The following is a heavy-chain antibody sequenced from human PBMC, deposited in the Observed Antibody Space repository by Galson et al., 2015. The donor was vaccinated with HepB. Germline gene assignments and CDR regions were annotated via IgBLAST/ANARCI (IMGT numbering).Heavy chain of an antibody. D-gene: IGHD6-25*01. Sequence: SVKVSCKASGGTFRTYFISWVRQAPGQGLEWMGGIIPTLEVVKYAQKFQGRVTFTADKSTSTAYMELSSLRSEDTAIYYCARVQRGHYYGMDVWGQGTTVTVSS. CDR2: IIPTLEVV. V-gene: IGHV1-69*10. CDR1: GGTFRTYF. J-gene: IGHJ6*02. CDR3: ARVQRGHYYGMDV.